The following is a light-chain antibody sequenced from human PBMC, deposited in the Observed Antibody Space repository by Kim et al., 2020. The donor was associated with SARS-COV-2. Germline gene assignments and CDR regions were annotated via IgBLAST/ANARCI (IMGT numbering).Light chain of an antibody. CDR1: QDIGRY. V-gene: IGKV1-33*01. CDR2: DAS. Sequence: TSVGDTVTLTCRASQDIGRYLNWFQQKPGKPPKVLISDASNLKTGVPSRFSGRGSGTDFTFTISSLQPEDIATYYCQQYEDVPYTFGQGTKLEI. CDR3: QQYEDVPYT. J-gene: IGKJ2*01.